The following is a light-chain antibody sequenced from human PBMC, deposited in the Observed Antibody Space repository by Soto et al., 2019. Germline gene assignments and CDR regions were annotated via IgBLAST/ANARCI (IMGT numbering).Light chain of an antibody. CDR2: DVF. CDR1: QSVTKC. CDR3: QRCSNWLPIT. V-gene: IGKV3-11*01. J-gene: IGKJ5*01. Sequence: EIVLTQSPGTLTLSPGERATLSCRASQSVTKCLAWYQQKPGQTPRLLIYDVFSRAPGIPARFSGSGSGTDFTLTISSLEPEDFAVYYCQRCSNWLPITIGQGTRLE.